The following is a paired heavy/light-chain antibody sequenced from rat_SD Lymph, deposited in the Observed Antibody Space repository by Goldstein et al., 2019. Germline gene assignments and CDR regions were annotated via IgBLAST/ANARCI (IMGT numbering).Light chain of an antibody. J-gene: IGKJ2-3*01. Sequence: DIQMTQSPASLSASLGETVTIECRASEDIYNGLAWYQQKPGKSPQLLIYNANSLHTGVPSRFSGSGSGTQYSLKINSLQSEDVASYFCQQYYDYPYTFGAGTKLELK. CDR1: EDIYNG. V-gene: IGKV12S36*01. CDR2: NAN. CDR3: QQYYDYPYT.
Heavy chain of an antibody. D-gene: IGHD3-8*01. Sequence: EVQLVESGGGLVQPGRSLKLSCVASGFTFNNYWMTWIRQAPGKGLEWVASITNTGGSTYYPDSVKGRFTISRDNAKSTLYLQMNSLRSEDTATYYCTRDSPYYFDYWGQGVMVTVSS. CDR2: ITNTGGST. J-gene: IGHJ2*01. V-gene: IGHV5-31*01. CDR1: GFTFNNYW. CDR3: TRDSPYYFDY.